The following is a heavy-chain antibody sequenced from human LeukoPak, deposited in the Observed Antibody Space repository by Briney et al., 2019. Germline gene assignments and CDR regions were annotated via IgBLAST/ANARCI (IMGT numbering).Heavy chain of an antibody. V-gene: IGHV1-18*04. J-gene: IGHJ4*02. CDR3: AREGGSSGWYYFYY. CDR1: GYTFTSYG. Sequence: GASVKVSCKASGYTFTSYGISWVRQAPGQGLEWMGWINPYNGNTNYAQKLQGRVTMTTDTRTSTADMELRSLRSDDTAVYYCAREGGSSGWYYFYYWGQGTLVTVSS. D-gene: IGHD6-19*01. CDR2: INPYNGNT.